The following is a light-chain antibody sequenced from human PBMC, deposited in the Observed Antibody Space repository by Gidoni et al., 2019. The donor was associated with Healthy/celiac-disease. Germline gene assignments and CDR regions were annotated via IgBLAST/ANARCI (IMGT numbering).Light chain of an antibody. V-gene: IGKV2-28*01. CDR3: MQALQTPFT. Sequence: EMVMTQSPLSLRVTPGEPASISCRSSQSLLLSNGYNYLDWYLQKPGQSPQLLIYLGSNRASGVPDRFSGSGSGTDFTLKISRVEAEDVGVYYCMQALQTPFTFGPGTKVDIK. J-gene: IGKJ3*01. CDR2: LGS. CDR1: QSLLLSNGYNY.